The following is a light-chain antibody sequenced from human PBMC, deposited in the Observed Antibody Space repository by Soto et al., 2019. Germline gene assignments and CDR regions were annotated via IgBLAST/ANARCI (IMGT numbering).Light chain of an antibody. Sequence: EIVLTQSPGTLSLSPGEIATLSCSASQSVSSSYLAWYQQKPGQAPRLLISDASGRATGIPDRFSGSGSETDFSLTINRLEPEDFAVYFCQQYGSSPITFGQGTRLEIK. V-gene: IGKV3-20*01. CDR1: QSVSSSY. J-gene: IGKJ5*01. CDR2: DAS. CDR3: QQYGSSPIT.